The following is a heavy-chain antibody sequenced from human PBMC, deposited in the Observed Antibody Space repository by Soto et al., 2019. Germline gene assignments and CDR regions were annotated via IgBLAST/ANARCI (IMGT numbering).Heavy chain of an antibody. Sequence: SVTVSWQAAGGGFSSYAISWVRQAPGQGLEWMGGIIPIFGTANYAQKFQGRVTITADESTSIAYMELSSLRSEDTAVYYCARGRAELVPAARAFYYGMDVWGQGTTVTVSS. CDR3: ARGRAELVPAARAFYYGMDV. J-gene: IGHJ6*02. V-gene: IGHV1-69*13. CDR2: IIPIFGTA. CDR1: GGGFSSYA. D-gene: IGHD2-2*01.